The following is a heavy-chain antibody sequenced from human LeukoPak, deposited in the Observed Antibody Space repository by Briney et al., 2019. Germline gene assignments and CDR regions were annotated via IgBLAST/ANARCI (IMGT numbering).Heavy chain of an antibody. Sequence: GRSLRLSCAASGFTFDDYAMHWVRQALGKGLEWVSGISWNSGSIGYADSVKGRFTISRDNAKNSLYLQMNSLRAEDTALYYCAKASLSSLASSFDYWGQGTLVTVSS. CDR3: AKASLSSLASSFDY. D-gene: IGHD6-13*01. CDR2: ISWNSGSI. CDR1: GFTFDDYA. V-gene: IGHV3-9*01. J-gene: IGHJ4*02.